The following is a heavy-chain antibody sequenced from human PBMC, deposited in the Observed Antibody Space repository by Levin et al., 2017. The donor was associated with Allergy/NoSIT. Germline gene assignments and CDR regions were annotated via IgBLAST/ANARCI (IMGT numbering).Heavy chain of an antibody. CDR3: ARFQPITIFGKGPTYWFDP. D-gene: IGHD3-3*01. CDR2: MNPNSGNT. CDR1: GYTFTSYD. J-gene: IGHJ5*02. V-gene: IGHV1-8*01. Sequence: ASVKVSCKASGYTFTSYDINWVRQATGQGLEWMGWMNPNSGNTGYAQKFQGRVTMTRNTSISTAYMELSSLRSEDTAVYYCARFQPITIFGKGPTYWFDPWGQGTLVTVSS.